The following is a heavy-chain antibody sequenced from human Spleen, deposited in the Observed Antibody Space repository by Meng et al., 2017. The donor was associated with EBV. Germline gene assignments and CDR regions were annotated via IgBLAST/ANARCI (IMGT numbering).Heavy chain of an antibody. J-gene: IGHJ4*02. CDR3: AHATEFGKLFDK. V-gene: IGHV2-5*02. D-gene: IGHD3-10*01. CDR1: GFSLRTSGGG. Sequence: QITLKESGPTLVKPPQTLTLTCSFSGFSLRTSGGGVGWIRQPPGKALEWLAFINWDEDKRYSPSLKSRLTITKDTSENRVVLTMTNMDPVDTATYYCAHATEFGKLFDKWGQGTLVTVSS. CDR2: INWDEDK.